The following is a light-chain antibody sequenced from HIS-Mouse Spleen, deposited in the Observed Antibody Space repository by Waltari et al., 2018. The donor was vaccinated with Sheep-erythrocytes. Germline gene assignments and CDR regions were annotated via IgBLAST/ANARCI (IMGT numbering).Light chain of an antibody. CDR1: QSLLHSNGYNY. Sequence: DIVMTQSPLSLPVTPGEPASISCRSSQSLLHSNGYNYLDWYLQKPGQSPQLLIYLGSNRASGVPARFSGSGSGTDVTLKISRVEAEDVGVYYCMQALQTPITFGQGTRLEIK. CDR2: LGS. CDR3: MQALQTPIT. J-gene: IGKJ5*01. V-gene: IGKV2-28*01.